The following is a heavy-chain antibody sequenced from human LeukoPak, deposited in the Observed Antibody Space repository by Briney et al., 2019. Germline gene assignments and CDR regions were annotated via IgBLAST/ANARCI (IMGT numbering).Heavy chain of an antibody. V-gene: IGHV4-34*01. Sequence: SETLSLTCAVYGGSFSGYYWSWIRQPPGKGLEWIGEINHSGSTNYNPSLKSRVTISVDTSKNQFSLNLSSVTAADTAVYYCARDMYSSGPGWFDPWGQGTLVTVSS. D-gene: IGHD6-19*01. CDR3: ARDMYSSGPGWFDP. CDR1: GGSFSGYY. CDR2: INHSGST. J-gene: IGHJ5*02.